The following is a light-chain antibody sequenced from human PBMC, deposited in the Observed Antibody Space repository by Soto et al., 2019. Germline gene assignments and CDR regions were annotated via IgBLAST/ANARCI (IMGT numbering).Light chain of an antibody. V-gene: IGKV1-5*01. J-gene: IGKJ1*01. CDR1: QSISSW. CDR2: DAS. CDR3: QQYNSYSRT. Sequence: DILMTQSPSTLSASVGDRVTTTCRASQSISSWLAWYQQKPGKAPKLLIYDASSLESRLPSRFSGSGSGTEFTLTSSSLQPDDFATDDCQQYNSYSRTFGQGNKVVIK.